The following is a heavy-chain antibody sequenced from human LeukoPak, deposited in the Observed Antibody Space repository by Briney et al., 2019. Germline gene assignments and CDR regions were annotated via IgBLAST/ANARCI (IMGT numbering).Heavy chain of an antibody. CDR1: GFTFSSYS. J-gene: IGHJ4*02. CDR3: AREDFYDSSGYDY. D-gene: IGHD3-22*01. Sequence: GGSLRLSCAASGFTFSSYSMNWVHQAPGKGLEWVSSISSRSSYIYYADSVKGRFTISRDNAKNSLYLQMNSLRAEDTAVYYCAREDFYDSSGYDYWGQGTLVTVSS. CDR2: ISSRSSYI. V-gene: IGHV3-21*06.